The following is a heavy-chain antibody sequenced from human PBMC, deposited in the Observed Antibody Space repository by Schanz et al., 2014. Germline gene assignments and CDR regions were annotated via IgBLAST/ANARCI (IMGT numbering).Heavy chain of an antibody. CDR2: IKKDGSEK. Sequence: VQLVESGGGVVQPGRSLRLSCVASGFTFSSSDVFWVRQAPGKGLEWVANIKKDGSEKYYVDSVKGRFTISRDNAKNSLFLQMNSLRPEDTAVYYCLAPDYGMDVWGQGTTVTVSS. CDR3: LAPDYGMDV. CDR1: GFTFSSSD. J-gene: IGHJ6*02. V-gene: IGHV3-7*01.